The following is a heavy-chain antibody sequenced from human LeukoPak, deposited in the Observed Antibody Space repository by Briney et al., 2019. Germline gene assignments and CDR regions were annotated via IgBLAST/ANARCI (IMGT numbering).Heavy chain of an antibody. J-gene: IGHJ4*02. Sequence: GRSLRLSCAASGFTSSSYGMHWVRQAPGKGLEWVAVISHDGSDSHYADSVKGRFTISRDNSKNTVYLQMSSLRPEDTAVYFCAKELYFGSGSYPDYWGQGTLVRVSS. CDR1: GFTSSSYG. CDR2: ISHDGSDS. CDR3: AKELYFGSGSYPDY. V-gene: IGHV3-30*18. D-gene: IGHD3-10*01.